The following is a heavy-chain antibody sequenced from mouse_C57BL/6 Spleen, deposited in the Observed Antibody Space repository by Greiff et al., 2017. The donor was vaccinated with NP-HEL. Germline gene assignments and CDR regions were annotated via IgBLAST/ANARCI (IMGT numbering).Heavy chain of an antibody. CDR1: GYTFTSYW. Sequence: QVQLQQPGTELVKPGASVKLSCKASGYTFTSYWMHWVKQRPGQGLEWIGNINPSNGGTNYNEKFKSKATLTVDKSSSTAYMQLRSLTSEDSAVYYCARPAFTTVVARYWYFDVWGTGTTVTVSS. J-gene: IGHJ1*03. V-gene: IGHV1-53*01. CDR2: INPSNGGT. D-gene: IGHD1-1*01. CDR3: ARPAFTTVVARYWYFDV.